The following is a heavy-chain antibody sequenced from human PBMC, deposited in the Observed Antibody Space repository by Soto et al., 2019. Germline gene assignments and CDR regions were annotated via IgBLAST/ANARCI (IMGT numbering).Heavy chain of an antibody. D-gene: IGHD4-17*01. CDR2: IYYSGST. Sequence: QVQLQESGPGLVKPSQTLSLTCTVSGGSISSGGYYWSWIRQHPGKGLEWIGYIYYSGSTYYNPSLKRRVTISVDTSKNQFSLKLSSVTAADTAVYYCARVRDYGENYYGMDVWGQGTTVTVSS. CDR1: GGSISSGGYY. CDR3: ARVRDYGENYYGMDV. V-gene: IGHV4-31*03. J-gene: IGHJ6*02.